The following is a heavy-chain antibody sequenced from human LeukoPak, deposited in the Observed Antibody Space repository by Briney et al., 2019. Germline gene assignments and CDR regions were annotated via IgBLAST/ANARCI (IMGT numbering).Heavy chain of an antibody. CDR1: GYTFTGYY. CDR3: ARDREHCSSTSCYRAFDY. V-gene: IGHV1-2*02. D-gene: IGHD2-2*01. CDR2: INPNSGGT. J-gene: IGHJ4*02. Sequence: GASVKVSCKASGYTFTGYYMHWVRQAPGQGLEWMGWINPNSGGTNYAQKFQGRVTMTRDTSTSTVYMELSSLRSEDTAVYYCARDREHCSSTSCYRAFDYWGQGTLVTVSS.